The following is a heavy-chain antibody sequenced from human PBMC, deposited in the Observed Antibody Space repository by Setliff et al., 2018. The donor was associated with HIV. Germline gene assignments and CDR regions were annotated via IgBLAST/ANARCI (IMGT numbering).Heavy chain of an antibody. J-gene: IGHJ4*02. CDR1: GDSTSSSSSY. CDR3: ARHSGLGGYYSPFDY. CDR2: IYYSGST. V-gene: IGHV4-39*01. D-gene: IGHD3-22*01. Sequence: SETLSLTCTVSGDSTSSSSSYWGWIRQPPGKGLEWIGSIYYSGSTYYNPSLKSRVTISVDTSKNQFSLKLNSVTAADTAVYYCARHSGLGGYYSPFDYWGPGTLVTVSS.